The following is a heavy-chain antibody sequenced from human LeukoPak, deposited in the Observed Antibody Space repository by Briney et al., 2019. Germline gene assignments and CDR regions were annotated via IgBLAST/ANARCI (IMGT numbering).Heavy chain of an antibody. CDR2: IFGSGGSP. CDR1: GFTFGSFA. Sequence: GRSLRLSCEASGFTFGSFAMYWVRQAPGKGLDWIAGIFGSGGSPRYADSVKGRFIISRDNSKNTVYLQINSLRAEDTAVYYCGKTTAGYSSGQKPAWPVDYWGQGTLVTVSS. V-gene: IGHV3-23*01. D-gene: IGHD5-18*01. J-gene: IGHJ4*02. CDR3: GKTTAGYSSGQKPAWPVDY.